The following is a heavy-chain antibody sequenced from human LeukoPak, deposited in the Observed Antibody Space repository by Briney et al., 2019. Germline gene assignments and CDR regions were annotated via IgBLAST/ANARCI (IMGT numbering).Heavy chain of an antibody. CDR1: GGSINSGSYY. Sequence: SETLSLTCTVSGGSINSGSYYWSWIRQPAGKGLEWIGRIDTSGSTNYNPSLKSRVTISVDTSKNQFSLKLTSVTAADTAVYYCARAPTTVTTGWFFDLWGRGTLVTVSS. D-gene: IGHD4-17*01. CDR2: IDTSGST. V-gene: IGHV4-61*02. CDR3: ARAPTTVTTGWFFDL. J-gene: IGHJ2*01.